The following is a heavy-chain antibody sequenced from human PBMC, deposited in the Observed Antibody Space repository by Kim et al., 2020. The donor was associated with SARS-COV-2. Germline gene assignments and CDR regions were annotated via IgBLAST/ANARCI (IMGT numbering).Heavy chain of an antibody. CDR3: ARDWVGYQGYYFDY. V-gene: IGHV3-66*01. Sequence: GGSLRLSCAASGFTVSSNYMSWVRQAPGKGLEWVSVIYSGGSTYYADSVKGRFTISRDNSKNTLYLQMNSLRAEDTAVYYCARDWVGYQGYYFDYWGQGTLVTVSS. D-gene: IGHD5-18*01. CDR2: IYSGGST. J-gene: IGHJ4*02. CDR1: GFTVSSNY.